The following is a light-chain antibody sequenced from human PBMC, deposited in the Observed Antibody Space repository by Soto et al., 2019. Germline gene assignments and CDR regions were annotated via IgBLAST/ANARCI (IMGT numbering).Light chain of an antibody. CDR1: SSDVGTYNL. Sequence: QSVLTQPASVSGSPGQSITISCTGTSSDVGTYNLVSWYQHHPGKAPKLMIYDVTRRPSGVSNRFSGSKSGNTASLTISGLQAEDEADYYCCSYAGDSTLVFGGGTQLTVL. V-gene: IGLV2-23*02. CDR3: CSYAGDSTLV. J-gene: IGLJ2*01. CDR2: DVT.